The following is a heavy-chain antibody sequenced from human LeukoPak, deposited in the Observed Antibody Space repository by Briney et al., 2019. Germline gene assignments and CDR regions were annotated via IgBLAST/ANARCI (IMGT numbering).Heavy chain of an antibody. D-gene: IGHD3-10*01. CDR2: IYYSGST. V-gene: IGHV4-39*01. CDR3: ARKITMVRGPSKGGFDP. Sequence: SETLSLTCTVSGGSISSSSYYWGWIRQPPGKGLEWIGSIYYSGSTYYNPSLKSRVTISVDTSKNQSSLKLSSVTAADTAVYYCARKITMVRGPSKGGFDPWGQGTLVTVSS. CDR1: GGSISSSSYY. J-gene: IGHJ5*02.